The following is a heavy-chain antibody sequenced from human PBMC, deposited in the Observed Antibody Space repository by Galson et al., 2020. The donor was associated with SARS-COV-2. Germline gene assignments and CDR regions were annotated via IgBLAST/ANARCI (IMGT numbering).Heavy chain of an antibody. V-gene: IGHV3-33*01. D-gene: IGHD5-18*01. CDR1: GFTFSSYG. Sequence: QAGGSLRLSCAASGFTFSSYGMHWVRQAPGKGLEWVAVIWYDGSNKYYADPVKGRFTISRDNSKNTPYLQLNSLRAEDTAVYYCARDPWDTAMTRISRESHLSHWGQGTLVTVSS. CDR2: IWYDGSNK. CDR3: ARDPWDTAMTRISRESHLSH. J-gene: IGHJ4*02.